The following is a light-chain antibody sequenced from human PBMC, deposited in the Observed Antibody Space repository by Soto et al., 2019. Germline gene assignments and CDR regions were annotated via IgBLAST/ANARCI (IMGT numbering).Light chain of an antibody. V-gene: IGLV1-51*01. Sequence: SVLTQPPSVSAAPGQKVTISCSGSSSNIGGNSVSWYQQLPGTAPRLLIYDDNKRPSGIPDRFSGSKSGTSATLGITGFQTGDEADYYCGSWDSSLSAYVFGTGTKVPVL. CDR3: GSWDSSLSAYV. CDR2: DDN. CDR1: SSNIGGNS. J-gene: IGLJ1*01.